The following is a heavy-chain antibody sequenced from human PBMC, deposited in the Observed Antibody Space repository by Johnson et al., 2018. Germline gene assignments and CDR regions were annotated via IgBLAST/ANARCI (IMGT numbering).Heavy chain of an antibody. Sequence: VQSGGSLRLSCAASGFTFSSYAMSWVRQAPGKGLEWVSAISVSGGSTYYADSVKGRFTISRDNSKNTLYLQMNSLRAEDTAVYYCAKDRPITMLVVVGAFDIWGQGTMVTVSS. CDR2: ISVSGGST. CDR1: GFTFSSYA. D-gene: IGHD3-22*01. CDR3: AKDRPITMLVVVGAFDI. V-gene: IGHV3-23*01. J-gene: IGHJ3*02.